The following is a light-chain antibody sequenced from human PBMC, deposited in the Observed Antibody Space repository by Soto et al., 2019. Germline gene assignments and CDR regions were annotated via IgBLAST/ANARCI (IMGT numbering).Light chain of an antibody. Sequence: ENVLTQSPGTLALSPGERATLSCRASQTVSTKYVAWYQQKPGQAPRLLICGTFSRATGIPDRFSGSGSGTDFMLTIVCLEPEDIAVYYCQQYGTSTGVTFGPGTKLDI. CDR3: QQYGTSTGVT. J-gene: IGKJ3*01. CDR1: QTVSTKY. CDR2: GTF. V-gene: IGKV3-20*01.